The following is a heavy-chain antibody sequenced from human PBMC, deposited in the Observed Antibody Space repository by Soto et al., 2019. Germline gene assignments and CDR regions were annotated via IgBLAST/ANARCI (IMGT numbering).Heavy chain of an antibody. D-gene: IGHD3-16*01. Sequence: QVQLQESGPGLVKPSETLSLTCTGSGGSISNYYCIWIRQPPGKGLEWIGSIYYSGSTNYTPSLKSRVPISGATSKNQFSLQLRSVPAADTAVYYCARRWGTTFDYWGQGTLVTVSS. CDR2: IYYSGST. J-gene: IGHJ4*02. V-gene: IGHV4-59*08. CDR3: ARRWGTTFDY. CDR1: GGSISNYY.